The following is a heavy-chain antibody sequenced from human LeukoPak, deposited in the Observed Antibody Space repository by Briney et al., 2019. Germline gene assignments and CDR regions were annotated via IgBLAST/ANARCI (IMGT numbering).Heavy chain of an antibody. J-gene: IGHJ4*02. D-gene: IGHD3-22*01. CDR3: ARLSGDSGAYYLDY. Sequence: GGSLRLSCAVSGFIVSSNYMTWVRQAPGKGLEWVSVIYSGGRTYYADSVKGRFTTSRDNSKNTLYLQMNSLRAEDTAVYYCARLSGDSGAYYLDYWGQGILVTVSS. CDR2: IYSGGRT. V-gene: IGHV3-66*04. CDR1: GFIVSSNY.